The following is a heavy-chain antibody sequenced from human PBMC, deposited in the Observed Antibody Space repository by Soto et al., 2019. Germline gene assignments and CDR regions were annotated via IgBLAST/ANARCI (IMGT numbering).Heavy chain of an antibody. D-gene: IGHD4-17*01. Sequence: GASVKVSCKVSGHPLTQLSMHWVRQPLGKGLEWMGGFDPGHGETTYARNFQGRVTMTEDTSTDTAYMEVSSLRSDDTAVYYCATTGNDYGDLDSWGQGTLVTVFS. CDR2: FDPGHGET. CDR3: ATTGNDYGDLDS. J-gene: IGHJ4*02. CDR1: GHPLTQLS. V-gene: IGHV1-24*01.